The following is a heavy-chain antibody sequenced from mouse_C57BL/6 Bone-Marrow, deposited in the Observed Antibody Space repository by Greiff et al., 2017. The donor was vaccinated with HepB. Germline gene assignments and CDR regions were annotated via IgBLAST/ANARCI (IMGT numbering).Heavy chain of an antibody. CDR1: GYTFTGYW. J-gene: IGHJ4*01. D-gene: IGHD2-5*01. Sequence: QVQLQQSGAELMKPGASVKLSCKATGYTFTGYWIEWVKQRPGHGLEWIGEILPGSGSTNYNEKFKGKATLTADKSSNPAYMQLSSLTPEDSAIDYCARRGGVYSNYWVYAMDYWGQGTSVTVSS. CDR3: ARRGGVYSNYWVYAMDY. V-gene: IGHV1-9*01. CDR2: ILPGSGST.